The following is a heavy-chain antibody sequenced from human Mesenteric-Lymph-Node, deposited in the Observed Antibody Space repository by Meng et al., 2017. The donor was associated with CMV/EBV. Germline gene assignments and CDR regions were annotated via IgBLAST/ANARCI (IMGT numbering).Heavy chain of an antibody. Sequence: GESLKISCAASGFTFSSYSMNWVRQAPGKGLEWVSYISSSESTIYYADSVKGRFTISRDNAKNSLYLQMNSLRSDDTALYYCGKESSSGIDYWGQGTLVTVSS. CDR3: GKESSSGIDY. J-gene: IGHJ4*02. CDR1: GFTFSSYS. V-gene: IGHV3-48*04. D-gene: IGHD3-22*01. CDR2: ISSSESTI.